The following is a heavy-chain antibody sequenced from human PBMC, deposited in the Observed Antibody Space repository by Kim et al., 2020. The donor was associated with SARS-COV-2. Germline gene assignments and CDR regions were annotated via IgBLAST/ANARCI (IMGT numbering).Heavy chain of an antibody. V-gene: IGHV1-69*13. Sequence: SVKVSCKASGGTFSSYAISWVRQAPGQGLEWMGGIIPIFGTANYAQKFQGRVTITADESTSTAYMELSSLRSEDTAVYYCARVVVAATSLYYYYYGMDVWGQGTTVTVSS. CDR2: IIPIFGTA. J-gene: IGHJ6*02. CDR3: ARVVVAATSLYYYYYGMDV. D-gene: IGHD2-15*01. CDR1: GGTFSSYA.